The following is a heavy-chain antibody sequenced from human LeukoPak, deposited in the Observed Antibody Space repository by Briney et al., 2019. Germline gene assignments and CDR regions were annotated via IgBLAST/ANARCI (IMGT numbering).Heavy chain of an antibody. CDR2: IYPDNSDT. CDR1: GYSFSNYC. CDR3: ARPHRDYYFYMYV. J-gene: IGHJ6*03. Sequence: GESLKISCKGSGYSFSNYCIGCVRQMPGKGLEGMGIIYPDNSDTKYSPSFQGQVTISADKSINTAYLQWTSLKASDTALYYCARPHRDYYFYMYVWGKGTAVTVSS. D-gene: IGHD1-14*01. V-gene: IGHV5-51*01.